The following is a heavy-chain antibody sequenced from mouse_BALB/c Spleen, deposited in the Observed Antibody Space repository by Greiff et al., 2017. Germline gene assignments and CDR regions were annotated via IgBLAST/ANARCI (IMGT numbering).Heavy chain of an antibody. J-gene: IGHJ2*01. CDR3: ARERVYYYGSPFDY. Sequence: EVKLEESGAELVKPGASVKLSCTASGFNIKDTYMHWVKQRPEQGLEWIGRIDPANGNTKYDPKFQGKATITADTSSNTAYLQLSSLTSEDTAVYYCARERVYYYGSPFDYWGQGTTLTVSS. CDR2: IDPANGNT. CDR1: GFNIKDTY. V-gene: IGHV14-3*02. D-gene: IGHD1-1*01.